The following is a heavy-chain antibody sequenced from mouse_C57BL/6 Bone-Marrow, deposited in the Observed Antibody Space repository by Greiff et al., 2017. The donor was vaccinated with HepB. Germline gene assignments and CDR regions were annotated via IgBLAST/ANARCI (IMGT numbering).Heavy chain of an antibody. Sequence: EVKVVESGGGLVKPGGSLKLSCAASGFTFSDYGMHWVRQAPEKGLEWVAYISSGSSTIYYADTVKGRFTISRDNAKNTLFLQMTSLRSEDTAMYYCARRPSTVVANYAMDYWGQGTSVTVSS. CDR2: ISSGSSTI. V-gene: IGHV5-17*01. D-gene: IGHD1-1*01. CDR1: GFTFSDYG. CDR3: ARRPSTVVANYAMDY. J-gene: IGHJ4*01.